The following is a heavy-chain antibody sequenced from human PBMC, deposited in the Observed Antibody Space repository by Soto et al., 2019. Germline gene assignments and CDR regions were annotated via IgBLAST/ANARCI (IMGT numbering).Heavy chain of an antibody. CDR2: IDYSGDT. V-gene: IGHV4-39*01. Sequence: QLQLKESGPGLVKPSETLSLTCSVAGGSISSKGFYCGWIRQAPGKGLEWLGSIDYSGDTYYNPSLKRRVTISIGTSKNEFSLKVSSVTVADTAVYYCARHYCTGGPCYFDYWGQGTLVTVTS. J-gene: IGHJ4*02. CDR3: ARHYCTGGPCYFDY. CDR1: GGSISSKGFY. D-gene: IGHD2-8*02.